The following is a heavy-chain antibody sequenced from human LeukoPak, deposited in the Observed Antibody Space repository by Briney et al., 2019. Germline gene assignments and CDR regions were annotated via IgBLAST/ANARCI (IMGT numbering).Heavy chain of an antibody. J-gene: IGHJ4*02. CDR2: IGTSSNFI. CDR3: ARALTTLTYEGY. V-gene: IGHV3-21*01. D-gene: IGHD1-1*01. Sequence: GGSLRLSCAASGFTFSTYSMNWVRQAPGKGLEWVSSIGTSSNFIYYADSVKGRFTISRDNAKNSLYLQMNSLRAEDTAVYYCARALTTLTYEGYWGQGTLVTVSS. CDR1: GFTFSTYS.